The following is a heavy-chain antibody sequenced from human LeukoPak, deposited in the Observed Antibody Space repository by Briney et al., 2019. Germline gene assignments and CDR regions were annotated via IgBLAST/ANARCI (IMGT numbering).Heavy chain of an antibody. CDR1: GFTFSSCG. CDR3: ATETIGRNYDY. CDR2: IVPSGTNR. Sequence: KAGGSLRLSCAASGFTFSSCGFNWVRQAPGKGLEWVSSIVPSGTNRYYADSVRGRFTISRDNAKNSMYLQMDSLRDEDTAVYYCATETIGRNYDYWGQGTLLTVSS. D-gene: IGHD1-14*01. J-gene: IGHJ4*02. V-gene: IGHV3-21*01.